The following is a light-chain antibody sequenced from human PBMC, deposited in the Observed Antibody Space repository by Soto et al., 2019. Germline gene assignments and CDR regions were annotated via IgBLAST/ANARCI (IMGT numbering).Light chain of an antibody. V-gene: IGLV2-14*01. CDR3: SSYTTSSTLYVV. CDR1: SSDVGGYNY. J-gene: IGLJ2*01. CDR2: EVS. Sequence: QSVLTQPASVSGSPGQSITISCTGTSSDVGGYNYVSWYQQHPGKAPKLMIYEVSNRPSGVSNRFSGSMSGNTASLTISGLQAEDEADYYCSSYTTSSTLYVVFGGGTKLTVL.